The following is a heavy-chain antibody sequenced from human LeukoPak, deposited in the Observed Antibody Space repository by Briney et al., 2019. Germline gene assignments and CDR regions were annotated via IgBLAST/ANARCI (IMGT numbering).Heavy chain of an antibody. CDR1: GYTFTSYY. V-gene: IGHV1-69*05. Sequence: PGASVKVSCKASGYTFTSYYMHWVRQAPGQGLEWMGGIIPIFGTANYAQKFQGRVTITTDESTSTAYMELSSLRSEDTAVYYCARGSQNYYDSSGYYYDYYYYYMDVWGKGTTVTVSS. D-gene: IGHD3-22*01. CDR2: IIPIFGTA. J-gene: IGHJ6*03. CDR3: ARGSQNYYDSSGYYYDYYYYYMDV.